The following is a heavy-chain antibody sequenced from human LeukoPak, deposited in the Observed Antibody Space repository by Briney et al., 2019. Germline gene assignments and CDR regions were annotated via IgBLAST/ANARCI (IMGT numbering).Heavy chain of an antibody. CDR1: GGSVSSGSYY. J-gene: IGHJ4*02. V-gene: IGHV4-61*01. CDR2: IYYSGIT. CDR3: ARETAYGDFNFDY. Sequence: SETLSLTCTVSGGSVSSGSYYWSWIRQPPGKGLEWIGYIYYSGITNYNPSLKSRVTISVDTSKNQFSLKLSSVTAADTAVYYCARETAYGDFNFDYWGQGTLVTVSS. D-gene: IGHD4-17*01.